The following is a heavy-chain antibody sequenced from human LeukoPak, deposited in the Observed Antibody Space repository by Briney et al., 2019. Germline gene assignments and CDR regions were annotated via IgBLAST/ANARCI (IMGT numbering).Heavy chain of an antibody. V-gene: IGHV4-59*01. J-gene: IGHJ6*03. Sequence: PSETLSRTCTVSGGSISSYYWSWIRQPPGKGLEWIGYIYYSGSTNYNPSLKSRVTISVDTSKNQFSLKLSSVTAADTAVYYCARVGSGWTVPLYYYYYMDVWGKGTTVTVSS. D-gene: IGHD6-19*01. CDR3: ARVGSGWTVPLYYYYYMDV. CDR1: GGSISSYY. CDR2: IYYSGST.